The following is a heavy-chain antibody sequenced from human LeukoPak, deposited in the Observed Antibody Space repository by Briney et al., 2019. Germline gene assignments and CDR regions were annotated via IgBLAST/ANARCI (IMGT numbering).Heavy chain of an antibody. V-gene: IGHV3-11*01. CDR3: ARGPPSSSWYDYYYYYYGMDV. Sequence: GGSLRLSCAASGFTFSDYYMSWIRQAPGKGLEWVSYISSSGSTIYYADSVKGRFTISRDNAKNSLYLQMNSLRAEDTAVYYCARGPPSSSWYDYYYYYYGMDVWGQGTTVTVSS. CDR2: ISSSGSTI. J-gene: IGHJ6*02. CDR1: GFTFSDYY. D-gene: IGHD6-13*01.